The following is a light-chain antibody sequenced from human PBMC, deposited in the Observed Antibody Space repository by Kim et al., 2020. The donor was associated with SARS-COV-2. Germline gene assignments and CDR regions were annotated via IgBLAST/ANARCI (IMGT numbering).Light chain of an antibody. Sequence: DIQMTQSPSSLSASVGDRVTITCRASQDIANSLAWYQQKPGKVPQVLLYAASTLQSGVPSGFSGSGSGTEFTLTIGSLQTEDVATYYCQKYNSAPWTFGPGTKVEIK. CDR1: QDIANS. CDR3: QKYNSAPWT. J-gene: IGKJ1*01. CDR2: AAS. V-gene: IGKV1-27*01.